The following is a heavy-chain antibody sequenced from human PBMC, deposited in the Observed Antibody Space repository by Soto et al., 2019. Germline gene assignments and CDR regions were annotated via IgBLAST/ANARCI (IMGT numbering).Heavy chain of an antibody. D-gene: IGHD6-13*01. J-gene: IGHJ5*02. CDR2: IIPIFGTA. Sequence: QVQLVQSWAEVKKPGSSVKVSCKASGGTFSSYAISWVRQAPGQGLEWMGGIIPIFGTANYAQKFQGRVTITVDESTSTAYMELSSLRSEDTAVYYCARGAAAGTRSWFDPWGQGTLVTVSS. CDR3: ARGAAAGTRSWFDP. CDR1: GGTFSSYA. V-gene: IGHV1-69*01.